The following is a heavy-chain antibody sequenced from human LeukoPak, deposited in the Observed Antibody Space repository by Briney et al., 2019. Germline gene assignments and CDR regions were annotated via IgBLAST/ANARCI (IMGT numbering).Heavy chain of an antibody. Sequence: NPSETLSLTCTVSGDSISSSSYCWGWIRQPPGKGLMWIGTIYYSGSTYYNSSLKSRVTMSVDTSKNQFSLHLSSVTAADTAVYYCSRHSNGGCTSTRCHIDYWGQGTLVTVSS. J-gene: IGHJ4*02. CDR2: IYYSGST. V-gene: IGHV4-39*01. CDR1: GDSISSSSYC. CDR3: SRHSNGGCTSTRCHIDY. D-gene: IGHD2-2*01.